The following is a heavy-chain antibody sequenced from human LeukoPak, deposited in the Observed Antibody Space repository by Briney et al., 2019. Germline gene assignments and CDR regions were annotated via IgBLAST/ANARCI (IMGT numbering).Heavy chain of an antibody. Sequence: GGSLRLSCAASGFIFRNYAMRWVRQAPGKGLGWVALIWYDGSNERYADSVKGRFTISRDNSRNTLYLQMDSLTPEDTAVYYCAKDNTFYTTDYWGQGTLVTVSS. CDR2: IWYDGSNE. V-gene: IGHV3-30*02. J-gene: IGHJ4*02. CDR1: GFIFRNYA. D-gene: IGHD2/OR15-2a*01. CDR3: AKDNTFYTTDY.